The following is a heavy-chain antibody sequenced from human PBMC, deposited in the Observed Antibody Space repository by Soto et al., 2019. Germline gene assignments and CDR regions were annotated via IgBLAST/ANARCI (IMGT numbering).Heavy chain of an antibody. V-gene: IGHV4-30-2*01. CDR1: GGSISSGGYS. J-gene: IGHJ2*01. CDR3: ARATYCCGDCYYWYFDL. D-gene: IGHD2-21*02. CDR2: IYHSGST. Sequence: QLQLQESGSGLVKPSQTLSLTCAVSGGSISSGGYSWSWIRQPPGKGLEWIGYIYHSGSTYYNPSLKSRVTISVDRSKNQFSLKMSSVTAADTAVYYCARATYCCGDCYYWYFDLWGRGTLVTVSS.